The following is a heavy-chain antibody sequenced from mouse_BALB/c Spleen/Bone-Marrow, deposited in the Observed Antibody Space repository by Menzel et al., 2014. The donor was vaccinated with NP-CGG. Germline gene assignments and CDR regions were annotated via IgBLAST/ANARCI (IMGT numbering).Heavy chain of an antibody. V-gene: IGHV1-7*01. CDR2: INPSTDYT. D-gene: IGHD1-1*01. CDR3: ARRAYGGSYGFAY. CDR1: GYTFTSYW. J-gene: IGHJ3*01. Sequence: QVQLQQSGAELAKPGASLKMSCEASGYTFTSYWMHWVKQRPGQGLEWIGYINPSTDYTEYNQKFKDKATLTADKSSSTALMQLSGLTSEDSAVYYCARRAYGGSYGFAYWGQGTLVTVSA.